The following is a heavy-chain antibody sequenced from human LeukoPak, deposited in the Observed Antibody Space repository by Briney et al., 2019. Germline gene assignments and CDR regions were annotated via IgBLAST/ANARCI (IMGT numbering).Heavy chain of an antibody. CDR3: VKYPIAVAGNPYYYYGMDV. D-gene: IGHD6-19*01. CDR1: GFTFSSYA. J-gene: IGHJ6*02. Sequence: GGSLRLSCSASGFTFSSYAMHWVRQAPGKGLEYVSAISSNGGSTYYADSVKGRFTISRDNSKNTLYLQMSSLRAEDTAVYCCVKYPIAVAGNPYYYYGMDVWGQGTTVTVSS. CDR2: ISSNGGST. V-gene: IGHV3-64D*09.